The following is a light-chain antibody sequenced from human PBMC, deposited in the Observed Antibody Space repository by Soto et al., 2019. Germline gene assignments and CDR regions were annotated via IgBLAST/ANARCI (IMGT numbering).Light chain of an antibody. J-gene: IGKJ1*01. Sequence: EIVVTQSPATLSVSPGERATLSCRASQSLSSNLAWYQQKPGQAPRLLIYGASTRAAGIPARFRGSGSETEFTLTISSLQSEDFAVYYCHQYNDWPRTFGQGTKVEIK. CDR1: QSLSSN. CDR2: GAS. V-gene: IGKV3-15*01. CDR3: HQYNDWPRT.